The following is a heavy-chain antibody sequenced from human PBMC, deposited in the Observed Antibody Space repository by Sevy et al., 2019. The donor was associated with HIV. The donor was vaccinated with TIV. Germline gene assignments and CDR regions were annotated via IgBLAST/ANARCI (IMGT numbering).Heavy chain of an antibody. J-gene: IGHJ4*01. D-gene: IGHD3-22*01. V-gene: IGHV5-51*01. CDR1: GYSFTSHW. Sequence: GESLKISCQGSGYSFTSHWIAWVRQMPGKGLEWMGIIYPDDSDTRYSPSFQGQVTFSHDKSIFPSYLQWSSLKASDTAMYYCASARSGYCGGSGYYVYWGQGTQVTVSS. CDR2: IYPDDSDT. CDR3: ASARSGYCGGSGYYVY.